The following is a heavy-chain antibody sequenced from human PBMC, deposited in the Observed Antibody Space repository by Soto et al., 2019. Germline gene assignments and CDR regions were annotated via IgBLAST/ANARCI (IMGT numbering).Heavy chain of an antibody. J-gene: IGHJ4*02. Sequence: GGSLRLSCAASGFTFSDYGMHWVRQAPGKGLVWVSRINGDGSRTTYADSVKGRFTISRDNAKNTLYLQMNSLRADDTAVYYCARADLSRYSGSYQTDYWGLGTLVTVSS. V-gene: IGHV3-74*01. D-gene: IGHD1-26*01. CDR1: GFTFSDYG. CDR2: INGDGSRT. CDR3: ARADLSRYSGSYQTDY.